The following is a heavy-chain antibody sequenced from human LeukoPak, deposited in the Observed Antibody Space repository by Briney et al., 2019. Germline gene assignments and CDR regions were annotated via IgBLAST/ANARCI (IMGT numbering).Heavy chain of an antibody. V-gene: IGHV3-30-3*01. CDR3: ARAPWYCSGGSCYKYYYYGMDV. J-gene: IGHJ6*02. CDR2: ISYDGSNK. Sequence: GGSLRLSCAASGFTFSSYAMHWVRQAPGKGLEWVAVISYDGSNKYYADSVKGRFTISRDNSKNTLYLQMNSLRAEDTAAYYCARAPWYCSGGSCYKYYYYGMDVWGQGTTVTVSS. D-gene: IGHD2-15*01. CDR1: GFTFSSYA.